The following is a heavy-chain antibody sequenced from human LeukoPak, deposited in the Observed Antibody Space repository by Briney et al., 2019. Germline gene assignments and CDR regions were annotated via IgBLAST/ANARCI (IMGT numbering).Heavy chain of an antibody. CDR2: ISGSGGNT. D-gene: IGHD6-6*01. CDR3: AKDFGRGYGGSPQFSAFDY. Sequence: GGSLRLSCVVSGFTFSSYAMSWVRQAPGKGLEWVSAISGSGGNTYYADSVQGRFTISRDNSKNTLYLQMNSLRAEDTAIYSCAKDFGRGYGGSPQFSAFDYWGQGTLVTVSS. CDR1: GFTFSSYA. V-gene: IGHV3-23*01. J-gene: IGHJ4*02.